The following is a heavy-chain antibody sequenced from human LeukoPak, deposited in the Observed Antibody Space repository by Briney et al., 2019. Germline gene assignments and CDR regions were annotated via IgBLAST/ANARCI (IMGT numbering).Heavy chain of an antibody. J-gene: IGHJ4*02. CDR3: AKTARVPAY. CDR2: ISPSSHDI. V-gene: IGHV3-11*06. D-gene: IGHD6-6*01. Sequence: GGSLRLSCAASGFIFRDFYMSWVRQAAGKGLEYIAYISPSSHDIIYADSVKGRFTISRDNAKNSLYLQMNSLRAEDTAVYYCAKTARVPAYWGQGTQVTVSS. CDR1: GFIFRDFY.